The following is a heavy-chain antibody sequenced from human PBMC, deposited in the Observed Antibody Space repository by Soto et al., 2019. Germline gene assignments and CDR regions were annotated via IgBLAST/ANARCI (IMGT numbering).Heavy chain of an antibody. CDR3: ASFSGSDYYDMDV. V-gene: IGHV4-4*03. Sequence: PETLTLTCAVSGGSISISNWYCLVRQPPGKGLEWIGEIYHSGSTNYNPSLKSRVTISVDKSKNQCSLNLSAVTAADTAVYYSASFSGSDYYDMDVWGQGTTVTVSS. J-gene: IGHJ6*02. CDR1: GGSISISNW. CDR2: IYHSGST. D-gene: IGHD5-12*01.